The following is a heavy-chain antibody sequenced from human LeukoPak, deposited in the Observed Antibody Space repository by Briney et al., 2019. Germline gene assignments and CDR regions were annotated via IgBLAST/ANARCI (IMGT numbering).Heavy chain of an antibody. CDR3: ASLGSIHSTEYYFDY. V-gene: IGHV1-2*02. Sequence: ASVKVSCKASGYTFTGYFIHWVRQAPGQGLEWMGWINPNSGGTNYAQKFQGSVTMTRDTSISTAYMGLCRLRSDDTAVYYCASLGSIHSTEYYFDYWGQGTLVTVSS. J-gene: IGHJ4*02. D-gene: IGHD3-10*01. CDR1: GYTFTGYF. CDR2: INPNSGGT.